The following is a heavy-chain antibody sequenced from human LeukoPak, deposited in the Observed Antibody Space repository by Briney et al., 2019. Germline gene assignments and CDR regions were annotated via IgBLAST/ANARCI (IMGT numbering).Heavy chain of an antibody. D-gene: IGHD2-21*02. V-gene: IGHV1-2*02. Sequence: ASVKVSCKASGYTXTDYYMHWVRQAPGQGLEWMGWISPNSDDINYAQKFQGRVTMTRDTSISTAYMELSRLRSDDMAVYYCARVGMADCGGDCLGWFDPWGQGTLVTVSS. CDR1: GYTXTDYY. J-gene: IGHJ5*02. CDR2: ISPNSDDI. CDR3: ARVGMADCGGDCLGWFDP.